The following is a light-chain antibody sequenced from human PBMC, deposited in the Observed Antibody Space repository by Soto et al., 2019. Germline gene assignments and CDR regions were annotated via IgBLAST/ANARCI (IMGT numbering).Light chain of an antibody. CDR3: AAWDDSLSGYV. CDR1: SSNIGSNY. J-gene: IGLJ1*01. V-gene: IGLV1-47*01. CDR2: RNN. Sequence: QSVLTQPPSASGTPGQRVTISCSGSSSNIGSNYVYWYQQLPGTAPKLLIYRNNQRPSGVPDRFSGSKSGTSASLAISGLRSEDEADYYCAAWDDSLSGYVFGTGPKATVL.